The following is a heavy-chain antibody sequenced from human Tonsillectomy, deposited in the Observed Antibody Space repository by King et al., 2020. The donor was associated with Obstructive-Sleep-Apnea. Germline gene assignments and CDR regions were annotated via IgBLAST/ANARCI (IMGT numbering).Heavy chain of an antibody. CDR3: VKGDASLSDCSSPSCSFGMDV. CDR1: GFTFSSYA. J-gene: IGHJ6*02. Sequence: VQLVESGGALVQPGGSLRLSCAASGFTFSSYAMTWVRQAPGKGLEWVSGVSGSAARTYYADSVKGRFTISRDNSKNTLYLQRNSLRAEDTALYYCVKGDASLSDCSSPSCSFGMDVWGQGTTVSVSS. D-gene: IGHD2-2*01. V-gene: IGHV3-23*04. CDR2: VSGSAART.